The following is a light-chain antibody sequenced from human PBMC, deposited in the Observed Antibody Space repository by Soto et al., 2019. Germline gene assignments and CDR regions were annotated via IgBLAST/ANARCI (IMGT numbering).Light chain of an antibody. J-gene: IGKJ4*01. CDR2: RAS. Sequence: EVVMTQSPATLSVSPGERATLSCRASQSVSTYLAWYQQKPGQAPRLLIFRASTRATGIPARFSGSGSGTEFTLTISSLQSEELAVFYCQQYNYWPLTFGGGTKVEMK. CDR3: QQYNYWPLT. V-gene: IGKV3-15*01. CDR1: QSVSTY.